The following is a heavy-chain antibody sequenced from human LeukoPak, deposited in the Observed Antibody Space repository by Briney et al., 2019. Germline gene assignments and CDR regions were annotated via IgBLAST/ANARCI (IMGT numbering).Heavy chain of an antibody. CDR1: GFTFSSYW. Sequence: GGSLRLSCAASGFTFSSYWMSWVRQAPGKGLEWVANIKQDRSEKYYVDSVKGRFTISRDNAKNSLYLQMNSLRAEDTAVYYCARDGRIGNPYYYGSGSYYWGQGTLVTVSS. J-gene: IGHJ4*02. CDR2: IKQDRSEK. V-gene: IGHV3-7*01. CDR3: ARDGRIGNPYYYGSGSYY. D-gene: IGHD3-10*01.